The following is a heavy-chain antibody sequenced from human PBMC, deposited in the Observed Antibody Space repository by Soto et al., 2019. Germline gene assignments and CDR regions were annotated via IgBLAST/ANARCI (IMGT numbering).Heavy chain of an antibody. CDR3: ARDRGDQSGSYPFGAFDI. Sequence: GGSLRLSCAASGFTFSSYWTSWVRQAPGKGLEWVANIKQDGSEKYYVDSVKGRFTISRDNAKNSLYLQMNSLRAEDTAVYYCARDRGDQSGSYPFGAFDIWGQGTMVTVSS. CDR2: IKQDGSEK. D-gene: IGHD1-26*01. CDR1: GFTFSSYW. J-gene: IGHJ3*02. V-gene: IGHV3-7*05.